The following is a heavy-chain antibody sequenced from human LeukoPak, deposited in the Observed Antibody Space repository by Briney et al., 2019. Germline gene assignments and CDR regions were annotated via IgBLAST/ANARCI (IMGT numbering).Heavy chain of an antibody. D-gene: IGHD1-26*01. V-gene: IGHV4-59*01. Sequence: PSETLSLTCTVSGGSISSYYWSWIRQPPGKGLEWIGYIYYSGSTNYNPSLKSRVTISVDTSKNQFSLKLSSVTAADMAAYYCARDQSGSYHYYYGMDVWGQGTTVTVSS. CDR3: ARDQSGSYHYYYGMDV. CDR2: IYYSGST. CDR1: GGSISSYY. J-gene: IGHJ6*02.